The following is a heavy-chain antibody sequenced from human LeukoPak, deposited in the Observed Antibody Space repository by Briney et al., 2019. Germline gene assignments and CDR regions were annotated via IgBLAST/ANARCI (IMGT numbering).Heavy chain of an antibody. CDR1: GFTFSSYA. J-gene: IGHJ4*02. CDR3: ARAAYDSSGYTNGDFDY. CDR2: ISYDGSNK. D-gene: IGHD3-22*01. Sequence: GRSQRLSCAASGFTFSSYAMHWVRQAPGKGLEWVSVISYDGSNKYYSDSVKGRFTFSRDNSKNTLYLQMNSLRAEDTAVYYCARAAYDSSGYTNGDFDYWGQGTLVTVSS. V-gene: IGHV3-30-3*01.